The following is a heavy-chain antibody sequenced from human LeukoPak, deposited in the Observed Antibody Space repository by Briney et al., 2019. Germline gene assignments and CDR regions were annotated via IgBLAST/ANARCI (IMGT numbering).Heavy chain of an antibody. V-gene: IGHV4-39*07. CDR3: ARSGPLTTVITGGVHHYYYMDV. J-gene: IGHJ6*03. CDR1: GGSISSSSYY. CDR2: IYYSGST. Sequence: SETLSLTCTVSGGSISSSSYYWGWIRQPPGKGLEWIGSIYYSGSTNYNPSLKSRVTISVDTSKNQFSLKLSSVTAADTAVYYCARSGPLTTVITGGVHHYYYMDVWGKGTTVTVPS. D-gene: IGHD1-1*01.